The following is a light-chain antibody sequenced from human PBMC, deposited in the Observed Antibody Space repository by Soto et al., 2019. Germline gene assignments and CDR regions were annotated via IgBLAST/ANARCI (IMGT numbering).Light chain of an antibody. V-gene: IGKV3-20*01. J-gene: IGKJ1*01. CDR1: QTVSSSY. CDR2: GAS. Sequence: EIVLTQSPGTLSLSPGERATLSCRASQTVSSSYLAWYQQRPGQAPRLRIYGASSRATGMPDRFSGSGSGTDFTLTISRLEPEDFAVYYCQPYGSSPPFGQGSKVEIK. CDR3: QPYGSSPP.